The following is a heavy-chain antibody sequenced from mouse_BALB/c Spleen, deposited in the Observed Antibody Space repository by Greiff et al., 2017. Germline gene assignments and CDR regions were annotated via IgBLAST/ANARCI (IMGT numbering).Heavy chain of an antibody. Sequence: KESGPGILQPSQTLSLTCSFSGFSLSTYGIGVGWIRQPSGKGLEWLAHIWWNDNKYYNTALKSRLTISKDTSNNQVFLKIASVDTADTATYYCARMGGNYEEVWFAYWGQGTLVTVSA. J-gene: IGHJ3*01. CDR2: IWWNDNK. V-gene: IGHV8-11*01. CDR3: ARMGGNYEEVWFAY. CDR1: GFSLSTYGIG. D-gene: IGHD2-1*01.